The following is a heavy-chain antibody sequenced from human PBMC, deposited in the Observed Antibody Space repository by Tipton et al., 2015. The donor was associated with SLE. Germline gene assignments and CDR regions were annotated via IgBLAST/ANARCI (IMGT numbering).Heavy chain of an antibody. J-gene: IGHJ5*02. D-gene: IGHD1-26*01. CDR3: ARDGTRSAFSNWFDP. CDR1: GGSFSDYS. CDR2: INHSGST. Sequence: LRLSCAVYGGSFSDYSWSWIRQPPGKGLEWIGQINHSGSTNYNPSLKSRVTISVDTSKNQFSLKLSSVTAADTAVYYCARDGTRSAFSNWFDPWGQGTLVTVSS. V-gene: IGHV4-34*01.